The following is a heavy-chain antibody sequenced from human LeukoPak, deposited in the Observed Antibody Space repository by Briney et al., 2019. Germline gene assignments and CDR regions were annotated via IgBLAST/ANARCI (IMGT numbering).Heavy chain of an antibody. D-gene: IGHD6-19*01. Sequence: GGSLRLSCVASGFTFGKYWMSWVRQAPGKGLEWVSVIYTGGRTYYADSVKGRFTISRDNSKNTLYLQMNSLRAEDTAVYYCARDSSSGWYFDYWGQGTLVTVSS. CDR2: IYTGGRT. CDR1: GFTFGKYW. V-gene: IGHV3-53*01. J-gene: IGHJ4*02. CDR3: ARDSSSGWYFDY.